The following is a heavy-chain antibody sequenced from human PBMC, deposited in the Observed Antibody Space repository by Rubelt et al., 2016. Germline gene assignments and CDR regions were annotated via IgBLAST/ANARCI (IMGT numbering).Heavy chain of an antibody. CDR2: ISFDGSKI. Sequence: GWVAVISFDGSKIYYADSVKGRCTISRDNSKNTLYGQMNSLRPEDTAVYYCARGRGITVTGKEDYFDYWGQGIMVTVSS. D-gene: IGHD6-19*01. CDR3: ARGRGITVTGKEDYFDY. V-gene: IGHV3-30*01. J-gene: IGHJ4*02.